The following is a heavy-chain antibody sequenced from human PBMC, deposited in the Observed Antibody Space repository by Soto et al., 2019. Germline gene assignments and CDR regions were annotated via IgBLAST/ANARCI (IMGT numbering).Heavy chain of an antibody. CDR2: IWNDGIKK. CDR1: GFTFSADA. D-gene: IGHD2-2*02. J-gene: IGHJ6*02. CDR3: ARDTERLIPRSGGDYSMDV. V-gene: IGHV3-33*01. Sequence: QVHLVESGGGVVQPGTSLRLSCAASGFTFSADAMYWVRQAPGKGLEWVAVIWNDGIKKFYAESVKGRLTISRDNSKNIFYLQINDLRVEDRGVYYCARDTERLIPRSGGDYSMDVWGQGTTVTVSS.